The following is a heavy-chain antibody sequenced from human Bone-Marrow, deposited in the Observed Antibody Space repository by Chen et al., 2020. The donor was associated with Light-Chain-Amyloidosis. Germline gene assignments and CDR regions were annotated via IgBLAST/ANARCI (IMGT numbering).Heavy chain of an antibody. CDR1: GFTFSNFY. Sequence: EVQLVESGGGLVQPGGSLRLSCAASGFTFSNFYMTWARQAPGRGLEWVTAIDPAGNAINYLDSVRGRSTVSRDNAKNSLYLQMNSLTAENTGLYYCARDPAYSAFDIWGQGAMVTVSS. CDR2: IDPAGNAI. CDR3: ARDPAYSAFDI. V-gene: IGHV3-7*05. J-gene: IGHJ3*02. D-gene: IGHD4-4*01.